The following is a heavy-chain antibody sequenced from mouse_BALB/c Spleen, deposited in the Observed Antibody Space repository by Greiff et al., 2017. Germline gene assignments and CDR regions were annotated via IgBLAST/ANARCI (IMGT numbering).Heavy chain of an antibody. CDR3: TRSFAY. CDR2: IRLKSDNYAT. J-gene: IGHJ3*01. Sequence: EVKVEESGGGLVQPGGSMKLSCVASGFTFSSYWMSWVRQSPEKGLEWVAEIRLKSDNYATHYAESVKGKFTISRDDSKSRLYLQMNSLRAEDTGIYYCTRSFAYWGQGTLVTVSA. V-gene: IGHV6-6*02. CDR1: GFTFSSYW.